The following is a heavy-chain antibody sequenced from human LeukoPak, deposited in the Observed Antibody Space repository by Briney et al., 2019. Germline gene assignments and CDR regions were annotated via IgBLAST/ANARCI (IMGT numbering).Heavy chain of an antibody. CDR2: IYHSGST. J-gene: IGHJ4*02. CDR3: ARRPAYCGGDCYFFDF. D-gene: IGHD2-21*02. V-gene: IGHV4-38-2*01. CDR1: GYSISSGYY. Sequence: PSETLSLTCAVSGYSISSGYYWGWSRQPPGKGLEWIGSIYHSGSTYYNPSLKSRVTISVDTSKNQFSLELSSVTAADTAVYYCARRPAYCGGDCYFFDFWGQGTLVTVSS.